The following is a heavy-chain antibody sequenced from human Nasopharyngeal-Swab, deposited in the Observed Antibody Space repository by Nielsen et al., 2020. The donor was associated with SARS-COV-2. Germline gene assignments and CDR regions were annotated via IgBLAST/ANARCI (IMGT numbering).Heavy chain of an antibody. CDR2: INPGSGGT. V-gene: IGHV1-46*02. CDR3: ARDLRITIFGVVPYGMDV. CDR1: GYTFNNYY. Sequence: ASVKVSCKASGYTFNNYYIHWVRQAPGQGLEWMGMINPGSGGTTYAQKFQGRVTITRGTSASTAYMELSSPRSEDTAVYYCARDLRITIFGVVPYGMDVWGQGTTVTVSS. D-gene: IGHD3-3*01. J-gene: IGHJ6*02.